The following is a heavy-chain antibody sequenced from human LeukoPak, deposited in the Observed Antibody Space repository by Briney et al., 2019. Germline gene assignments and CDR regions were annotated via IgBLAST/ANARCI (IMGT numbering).Heavy chain of an antibody. Sequence: GGSLRLXCAASGFTFSDYYMSWIRQAPGKELEWVSYISSSGSTIYYADSVKGRFTISRDNAKNSLYLQMNSLRAEDTAVYYCARDRSSGKRYFQHWGQGTLVTVSS. J-gene: IGHJ1*01. CDR2: ISSSGSTI. CDR3: ARDRSSGKRYFQH. V-gene: IGHV3-11*04. D-gene: IGHD6-19*01. CDR1: GFTFSDYY.